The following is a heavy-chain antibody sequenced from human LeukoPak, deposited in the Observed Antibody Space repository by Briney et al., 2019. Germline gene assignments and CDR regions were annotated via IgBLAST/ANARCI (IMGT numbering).Heavy chain of an antibody. CDR1: GASFATYY. Sequence: NTSETLSLTCTVYGASFATYYWTWIRQPPGKGLEWIGYIYHSGSTYYNPSLKSRVTISVDRSKNQFSLKLSSVTAADTAVYYCASQDGRVSGTQTPFDYWGQGTLVTVSS. CDR2: IYHSGST. J-gene: IGHJ4*02. V-gene: IGHV4-34*01. D-gene: IGHD2-15*01. CDR3: ASQDGRVSGTQTPFDY.